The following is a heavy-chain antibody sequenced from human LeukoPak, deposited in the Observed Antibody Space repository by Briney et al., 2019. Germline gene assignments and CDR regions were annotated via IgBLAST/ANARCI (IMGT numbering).Heavy chain of an antibody. V-gene: IGHV1-69*06. CDR3: ARGGCSGGSCSSTSYYYMDV. J-gene: IGHJ6*03. CDR1: GGTFSSYA. Sequence: SEKLSCKASGGTFSSYAISWVRQAPAQGLEWMGGTIPIFGTANYAQKFQGRVTITADKSASTAYMELSSLRSEDTAVYYCARGGCSGGSCSSTSYYYMDVWGKGTTVTVSS. D-gene: IGHD2-15*01. CDR2: TIPIFGTA.